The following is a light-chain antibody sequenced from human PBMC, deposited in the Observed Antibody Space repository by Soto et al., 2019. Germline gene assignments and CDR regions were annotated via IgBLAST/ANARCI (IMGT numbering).Light chain of an antibody. J-gene: IGKJ1*01. CDR3: QQRSTRVT. CDR1: QSVSSY. V-gene: IGKV3-11*01. Sequence: EIVLTQSPATLSLSPGERATLSCRASQSVSSYLAWYQQKPGQAPRLLIYDASNKATGIPARFSGSGSGTDFTLTISSLDPEDFAVYYCQQRSTRVTFGQGTKVEIK. CDR2: DAS.